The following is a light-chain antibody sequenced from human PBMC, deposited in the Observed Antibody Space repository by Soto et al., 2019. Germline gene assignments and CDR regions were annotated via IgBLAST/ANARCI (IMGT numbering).Light chain of an antibody. CDR2: DTS. Sequence: EVVMTQSPATLSVSPGEGANLSCRASQGIGDTLAWYQHKPGQTPRLLIYDTSTRATGVPARFSGSRFGTEFTLTINCLQSEGFAGYYCQRYNNWPLTVGGGTKVDIK. CDR3: QRYNNWPLT. CDR1: QGIGDT. J-gene: IGKJ4*01. V-gene: IGKV3-15*01.